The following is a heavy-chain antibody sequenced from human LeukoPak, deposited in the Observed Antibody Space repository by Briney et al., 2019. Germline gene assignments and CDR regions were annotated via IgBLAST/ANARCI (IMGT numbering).Heavy chain of an antibody. J-gene: IGHJ5*02. D-gene: IGHD3-10*01. CDR2: ISAYNGNT. Sequence: GASVKVSCKASGYTFTSYGISWVRQAPGQGLEWMGWISAYNGNTNYAQKLQGRVTMTTDTSTSTAYMELRSLRSDDTAVYYCARDGAGHYYGSGSYYSDWFDPWGQGTLVTVSS. CDR3: ARDGAGHYYGSGSYYSDWFDP. V-gene: IGHV1-18*01. CDR1: GYTFTSYG.